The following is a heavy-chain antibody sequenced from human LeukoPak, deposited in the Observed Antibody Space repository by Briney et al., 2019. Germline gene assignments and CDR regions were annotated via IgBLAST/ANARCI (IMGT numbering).Heavy chain of an antibody. CDR3: AKRAYIAARPSGVVPQDRNDAFDI. CDR1: GFTFSSYA. J-gene: IGHJ3*02. D-gene: IGHD6-6*01. CDR2: ISGSGGST. Sequence: PGGSLRLSCAASGFTFSSYAMSWVRQAPGKGLEWVSGISGSGGSTYYADSVKGRFTISRDNSKNTLYLQMNSLRAEDTAVYYCAKRAYIAARPSGVVPQDRNDAFDIWGQGTMVTVSS. V-gene: IGHV3-23*01.